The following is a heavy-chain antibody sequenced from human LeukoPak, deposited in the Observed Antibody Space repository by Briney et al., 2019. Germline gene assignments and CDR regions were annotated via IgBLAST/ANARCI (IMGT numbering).Heavy chain of an antibody. Sequence: GGSLRLSCAASGFTFRDYWMSWVRQSPGKGLEWVANIKEDGSQKYDVDSVRGRFTISRDNAKNSLFLQMNSLRAEDTAVYYCARVIGSYGDSAYWGQGTLVTVSS. J-gene: IGHJ4*02. CDR3: ARVIGSYGDSAY. V-gene: IGHV3-7*01. D-gene: IGHD4-17*01. CDR2: IKEDGSQK. CDR1: GFTFRDYW.